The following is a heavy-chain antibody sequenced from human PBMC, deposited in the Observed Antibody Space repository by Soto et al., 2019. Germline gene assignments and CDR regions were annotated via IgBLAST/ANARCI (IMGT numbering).Heavy chain of an antibody. D-gene: IGHD3-10*01. V-gene: IGHV5-51*01. J-gene: IGHJ5*02. CDR1: GYSFTSYW. Sequence: GETLKISCKGSGYSFTSYWIGWVRQMPGKGLEWMGIIYPGDSDTRYSPSSEGQVSISADKSISSAYRQWSSLKASDTAMYYCARAAMVRGVIITNWFDPWGQGTLVTVSS. CDR2: IYPGDSDT. CDR3: ARAAMVRGVIITNWFDP.